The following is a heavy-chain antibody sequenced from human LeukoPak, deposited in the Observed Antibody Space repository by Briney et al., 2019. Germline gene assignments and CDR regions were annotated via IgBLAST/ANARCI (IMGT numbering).Heavy chain of an antibody. V-gene: IGHV1-8*01. CDR1: GYTFTNYD. CDR2: MNPNSDNI. J-gene: IGHJ4*02. D-gene: IGHD4-23*01. CDR3: ARGNYDGYYFDS. Sequence: ASVKVSCKASGYTFTNYDINWARQATGQGLEWMGWMNPNSDNIGYAQKFQGRVTMTRDTSISTAYMELSSLRSEDTAVYYCARGNYDGYYFDSWGQGTLVTVSS.